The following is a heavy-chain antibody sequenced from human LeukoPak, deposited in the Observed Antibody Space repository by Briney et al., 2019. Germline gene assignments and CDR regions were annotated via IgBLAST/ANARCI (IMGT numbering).Heavy chain of an antibody. Sequence: GGSLRLSCAASGFTLSSYDMHWVRQAPGKGPEWVAVISYDGSNKYYADSVKGRFTISRDNSKNTLYLQMNSLRAEDTAVYYCTAMDSYWGQGTLVTVSS. CDR2: ISYDGSNK. V-gene: IGHV3-30*03. D-gene: IGHD5-18*01. CDR1: GFTLSSYD. CDR3: TAMDSY. J-gene: IGHJ4*02.